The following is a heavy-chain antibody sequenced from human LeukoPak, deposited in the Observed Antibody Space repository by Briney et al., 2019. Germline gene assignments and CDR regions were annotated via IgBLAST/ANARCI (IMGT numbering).Heavy chain of an antibody. CDR3: ARLLVYDSSGYSDAFDI. CDR2: IHYRGTT. D-gene: IGHD3-22*01. J-gene: IGHJ3*02. V-gene: IGHV4-59*13. Sequence: SETLSLTCSVSGASINSYYWNWIRQSPGKGLEWLGNIHYRGTTNYNPSLKSRVTLSLDSSRSQFALKVTSVTAADTAVYYCARLLVYDSSGYSDAFDIWGQGTMVTVSS. CDR1: GASINSYY.